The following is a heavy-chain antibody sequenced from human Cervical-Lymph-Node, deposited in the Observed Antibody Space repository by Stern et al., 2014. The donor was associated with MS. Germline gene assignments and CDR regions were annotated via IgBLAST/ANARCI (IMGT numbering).Heavy chain of an antibody. Sequence: VQLVESGAGLVQPGGSLRLSCAASGFTFSNYWMSWVRQTPGKGLEWVAHIMPDGSEKHHAGSLKARFTISRDNAKNSLYLHMNSLRVEDTAVYYCVRSGGFGDSYIDYWGQGTLVTVSS. CDR1: GFTFSNYW. V-gene: IGHV3-7*01. CDR3: VRSGGFGDSYIDY. CDR2: IMPDGSEK. J-gene: IGHJ4*02. D-gene: IGHD3-10*01.